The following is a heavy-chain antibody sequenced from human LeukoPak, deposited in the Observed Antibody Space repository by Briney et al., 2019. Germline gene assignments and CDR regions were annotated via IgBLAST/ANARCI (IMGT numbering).Heavy chain of an antibody. D-gene: IGHD3-3*01. Sequence: PGGSLRLSCAASGVTFDDYAMHWVRQVPGKGLEWVSLISGEGGSTYYADPVKGRFTISRDNSNNSLYLQMNSLRTEDTALYYCAKGIFWSGYYGLDYWGQGTLVTVSS. V-gene: IGHV3-43*02. J-gene: IGHJ4*02. CDR2: ISGEGGST. CDR1: GVTFDDYA. CDR3: AKGIFWSGYYGLDY.